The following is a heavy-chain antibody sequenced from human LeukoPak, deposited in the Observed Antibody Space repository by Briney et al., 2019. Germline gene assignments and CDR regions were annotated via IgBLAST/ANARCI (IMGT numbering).Heavy chain of an antibody. D-gene: IGHD4-11*01. Sequence: PSETLSLTCAVYGGSFSGYYWSWIRQPPGKGLEWIGEINHSGSTNYNPSLKSRVTISVDTSKNQFSLKLSSVTAADTAVYYCARDLSNPPLDYTERAGAFDIWGQGTMVTVSS. CDR1: GGSFSGYY. CDR2: INHSGST. CDR3: ARDLSNPPLDYTERAGAFDI. J-gene: IGHJ3*02. V-gene: IGHV4-34*01.